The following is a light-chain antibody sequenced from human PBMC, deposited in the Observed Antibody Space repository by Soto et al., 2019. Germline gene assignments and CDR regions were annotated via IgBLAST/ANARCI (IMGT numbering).Light chain of an antibody. CDR2: DAS. Sequence: EIVLTQSPATLSLSPGERATLSCRASQSVSSYLAWYQQKPGQAPRLLIYDASNRATGIPARFSGSGSGTHFSLTIRSTEADDFAVDYCQQSSNGLEFTFVPATKVDIK. V-gene: IGKV3-11*01. CDR1: QSVSSY. J-gene: IGKJ3*01. CDR3: QQSSNGLEFT.